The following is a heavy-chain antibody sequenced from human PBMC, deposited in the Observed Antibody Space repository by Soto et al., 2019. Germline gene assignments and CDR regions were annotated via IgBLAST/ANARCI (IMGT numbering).Heavy chain of an antibody. Sequence: QVQLVQSGAEVKKPGSSVKVSCKASGGTFSSYTISWVRQAPRQGLEWMGRIIPILGIANYAQKFQGRVTITADKSTSTAYMELSSLRSEDTAVYYCLSSINHMSSSWYRYYYYYGMDVWGQGTTVTVSS. V-gene: IGHV1-69*02. CDR1: GGTFSSYT. CDR3: LSSINHMSSSWYRYYYYYGMDV. D-gene: IGHD6-13*01. CDR2: IIPILGIA. J-gene: IGHJ6*02.